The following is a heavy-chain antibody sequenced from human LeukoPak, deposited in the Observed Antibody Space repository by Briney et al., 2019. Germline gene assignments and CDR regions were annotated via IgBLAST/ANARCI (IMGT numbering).Heavy chain of an antibody. CDR1: GGSISSYY. Sequence: SETLSLTCTVSGGSISSYYWSWIRQPAGKGLEWIGRIYTSGSTNYNPSLKSRVTMSVDTSKNQFSLKLSSVTAADTAVYYCARDPPKYSSSSWPYYGMDVWGQGTTVTVSS. CDR3: ARDPPKYSSSSWPYYGMDV. CDR2: IYTSGST. J-gene: IGHJ6*02. D-gene: IGHD6-6*01. V-gene: IGHV4-4*07.